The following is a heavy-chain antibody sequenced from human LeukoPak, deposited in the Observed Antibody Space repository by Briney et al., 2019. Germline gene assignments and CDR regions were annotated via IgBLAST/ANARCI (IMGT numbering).Heavy chain of an antibody. Sequence: GFRQPPGKRMEWLGYIYSSGSTTYNPSLESRLAISIDTSKNHFSLKLSSVTAADTAVYFCAKRAVTTAGDLWFDPWGQGTLVTVSS. J-gene: IGHJ5*02. D-gene: IGHD2-21*01. V-gene: IGHV4-59*08. CDR3: AKRAVTTAGDLWFDP. CDR2: IYSSGST.